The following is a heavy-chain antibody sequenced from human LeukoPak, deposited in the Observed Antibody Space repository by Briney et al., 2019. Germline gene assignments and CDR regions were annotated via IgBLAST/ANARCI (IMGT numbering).Heavy chain of an antibody. J-gene: IGHJ4*02. CDR1: GYTLPELS. CDR3: AIAVAGYFDY. D-gene: IGHD6-19*01. V-gene: IGHV1-24*01. CDR2: FNPEDVET. Sequence: ASVNVSCKVSGYTLPELSWHWLRQAPGKGFEWLGGFNPEDVETIYAQKFQGRVTMTEDTSTDTAYMELSSLRSEDTAVYCAIAVAGYFDYWGQGTLVTVSS.